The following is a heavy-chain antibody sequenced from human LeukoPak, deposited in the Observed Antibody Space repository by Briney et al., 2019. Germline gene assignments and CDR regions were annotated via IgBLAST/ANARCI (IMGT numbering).Heavy chain of an antibody. J-gene: IGHJ6*02. Sequence: PSETLSLTCTVSGGSISSGGYYWSWIRQPPGKGLGWIGYIYHSGSTYYNPSLKSRVTMTVDTSKNQFSLKLSSVTAADTAVYYCARGKNSYYYYGMDVWGQGTTVTVSS. CDR1: GGSISSGGYY. CDR2: IYHSGST. CDR3: ARGKNSYYYYGMDV. V-gene: IGHV4-30-2*05.